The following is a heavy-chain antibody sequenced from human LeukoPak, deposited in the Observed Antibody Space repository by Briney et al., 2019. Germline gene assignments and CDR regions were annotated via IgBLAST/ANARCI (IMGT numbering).Heavy chain of an antibody. CDR3: AKSHYYGSGSCSH. CDR1: VFTLSNYA. CDR2: ISGSAGST. Sequence: GGSLRLSCAASVFTLSNYAMTWVRQAPGKGLEWVSTISGSAGSTYYADSVKGRFTISRDNSKNTLSLQMNSLRAEDTAVYYCAKSHYYGSGSCSHWGQGTLVTVSS. D-gene: IGHD3-10*01. V-gene: IGHV3-23*01. J-gene: IGHJ4*02.